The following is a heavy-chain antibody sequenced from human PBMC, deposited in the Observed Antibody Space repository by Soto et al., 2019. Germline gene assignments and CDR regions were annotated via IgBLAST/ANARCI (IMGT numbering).Heavy chain of an antibody. Sequence: QITLKESGTTLVKPTQTLTLTCTYSGFSLSSTRMAVGWIRQPPGKALEWLALIYWDDDKRYSPFLKSRLTITKDTSKNHVVLTMANMDPVDTARYYCAHIVVAGLGYYFDYWGQGTLVTVSS. CDR1: GFSLSSTRMA. J-gene: IGHJ4*02. D-gene: IGHD6-19*01. V-gene: IGHV2-5*02. CDR3: AHIVVAGLGYYFDY. CDR2: IYWDDDK.